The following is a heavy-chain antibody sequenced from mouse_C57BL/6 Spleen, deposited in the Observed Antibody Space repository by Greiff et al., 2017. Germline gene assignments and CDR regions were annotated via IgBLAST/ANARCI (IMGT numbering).Heavy chain of an antibody. J-gene: IGHJ2*01. Sequence: EVQLQESGPGLVKPSQSLSLTCSVTGYSITSGYYWNWIRQFPGNKLEWMGYISYDGSNNYNPSLKNRISITRDTSKNQFFLKLNSVTTEDTATYYCARDQLGLDYWGQGTTLTVSS. CDR2: ISYDGSN. V-gene: IGHV3-6*01. D-gene: IGHD4-1*02. CDR3: ARDQLGLDY. CDR1: GYSITSGYY.